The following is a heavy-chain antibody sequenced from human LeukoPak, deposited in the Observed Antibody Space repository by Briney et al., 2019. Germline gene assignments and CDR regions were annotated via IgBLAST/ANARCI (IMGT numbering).Heavy chain of an antibody. J-gene: IGHJ4*02. CDR1: GFTFDDYA. D-gene: IGHD5-18*01. Sequence: GGSLRLSCAASGFTFDDYAMHWVRQAPGKGLEWVSGISWNSGSIGYADSVKGRSTISRDNAKNSLYLQMNSLRAEDTALYYCAKDKHSGYSYGFVDYWGQGTLVTVSS. CDR3: AKDKHSGYSYGFVDY. V-gene: IGHV3-9*01. CDR2: ISWNSGSI.